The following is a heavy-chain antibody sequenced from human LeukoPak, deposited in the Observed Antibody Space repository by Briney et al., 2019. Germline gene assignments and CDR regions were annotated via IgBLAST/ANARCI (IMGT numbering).Heavy chain of an antibody. J-gene: IGHJ3*02. CDR1: GFTFSSYA. Sequence: GGSLRLSCAASGFTFSSYAMSWDRQAPGKGLEWVSAISGSGGSTYYADSVKGRFTISRDNSKNTLYLQMNSLRAEDTAVYYCAREHLAWDAFDIWGQGTMVTISS. CDR3: AREHLAWDAFDI. V-gene: IGHV3-23*01. CDR2: ISGSGGST.